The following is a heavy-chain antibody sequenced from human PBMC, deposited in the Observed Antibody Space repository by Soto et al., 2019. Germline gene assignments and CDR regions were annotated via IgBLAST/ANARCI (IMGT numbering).Heavy chain of an antibody. D-gene: IGHD6-13*01. CDR3: ARDGEGFPCLSSSWEEHNTNLFDP. Sequence: ASVKVSCKASGYTFTSYGISWVLQAPGQGLEWMGWISAYNGNTNYAQKLQGRVTMTTDTSTSTAYMELRSLRSDDTAVYYCARDGEGFPCLSSSWEEHNTNLFDPWGKGTLVTVYS. J-gene: IGHJ5*02. CDR1: GYTFTSYG. V-gene: IGHV1-18*01. CDR2: ISAYNGNT.